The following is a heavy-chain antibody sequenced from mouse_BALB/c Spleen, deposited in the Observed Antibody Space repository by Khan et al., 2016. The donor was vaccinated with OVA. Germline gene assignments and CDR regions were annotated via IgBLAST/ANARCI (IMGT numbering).Heavy chain of an antibody. CDR3: ADQLTGSFAY. J-gene: IGHJ3*01. Sequence: EVELVESGGDLVKPGGSLKLSCAASGFTFSSYSMSWVRQTPDKRLEWVASISSGGDYTYYPDSVKGRFAFSRENAKNTLYLQMTDLKSEDTAIYYYADQLTGSFAYWGQGTLVTVSA. CDR1: GFTFSSYS. CDR2: ISSGGDYT. V-gene: IGHV5-6*01. D-gene: IGHD4-1*01.